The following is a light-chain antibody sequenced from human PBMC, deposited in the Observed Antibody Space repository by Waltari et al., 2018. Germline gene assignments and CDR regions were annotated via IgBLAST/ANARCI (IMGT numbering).Light chain of an antibody. CDR3: QHYNSFPWT. Sequence: DIQMTQSPSTLSASVGDRVLITCRASQSISGWLAWYQQKPGKAPKLLIYDAPSLESGVPSRFSCSGSGTEFTLTISSLQPDDFATYYCQHYNSFPWTFGQGTKVEIK. CDR1: QSISGW. V-gene: IGKV1-5*01. CDR2: DAP. J-gene: IGKJ1*01.